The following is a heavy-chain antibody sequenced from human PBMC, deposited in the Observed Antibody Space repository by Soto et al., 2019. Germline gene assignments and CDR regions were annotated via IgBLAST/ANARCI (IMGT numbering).Heavy chain of an antibody. CDR2: ISYDGSNK. J-gene: IGHJ6*02. Sequence: GGSLRLSCAASGFTFSSYGMHWVRQAPGKGLEWAAVISYDGSNKYYADSVKGRFNISRDNSKNTLYLQMNSLRAADTAVYYFAKLAYLGNDFWSGYVNYFYYGMDVWGQGTTVTVSS. CDR3: AKLAYLGNDFWSGYVNYFYYGMDV. V-gene: IGHV3-30*18. D-gene: IGHD3-3*01. CDR1: GFTFSSYG.